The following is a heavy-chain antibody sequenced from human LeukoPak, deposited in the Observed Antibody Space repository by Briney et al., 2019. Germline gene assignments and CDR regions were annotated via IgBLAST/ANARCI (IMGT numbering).Heavy chain of an antibody. CDR2: INPNSGGT. V-gene: IGHV1-2*02. CDR3: ARYCSSTSCYTWDYYYGMDV. D-gene: IGHD2-2*02. J-gene: IGHJ6*02. Sequence: ASVKVSCKASGYTFTGYYMHWVRQAPGQGLEWMGWINPNSGGTNYAQKFQGRVTMTRDTSISTAYMELSSLRSEDTAVYYCARYCSSTSCYTWDYYYGMDVWGQGTTVTVSS. CDR1: GYTFTGYY.